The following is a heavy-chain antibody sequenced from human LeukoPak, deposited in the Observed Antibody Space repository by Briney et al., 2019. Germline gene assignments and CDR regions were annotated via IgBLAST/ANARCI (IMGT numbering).Heavy chain of an antibody. CDR1: GGSISGYY. Sequence: SETLSLTCTVSGGSISGYYWGWIRQPPGKGLEWIGSIYYSGTPCYNPSLETRLTISVDTSKSHFSLKLSSVTAADTAVYYCARRGVAAAATNFDYWGQGTLVTVSS. V-gene: IGHV4-39*02. D-gene: IGHD3-10*01. CDR2: IYYSGTP. CDR3: ARRGVAAAATNFDY. J-gene: IGHJ4*02.